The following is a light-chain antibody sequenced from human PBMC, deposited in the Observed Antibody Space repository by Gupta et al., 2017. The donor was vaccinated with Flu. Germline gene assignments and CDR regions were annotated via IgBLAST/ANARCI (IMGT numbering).Light chain of an antibody. V-gene: IGKV3-20*01. J-gene: IGKJ1*01. CDR1: QSVIYSY. CDR3: QQYGDSPPT. Sequence: DTLSLSPGERATLSCRASQSVIYSYLAWYQHKPGQAPRLLIYGASSRATGIPDRFTGSGSGTDFTLTISRLEPEDFAVYCCQQYGDSPPTFGQGTKVELK. CDR2: GAS.